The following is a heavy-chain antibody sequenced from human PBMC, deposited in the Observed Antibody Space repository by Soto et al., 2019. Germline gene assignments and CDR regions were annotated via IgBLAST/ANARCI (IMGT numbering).Heavy chain of an antibody. V-gene: IGHV3-30-3*01. J-gene: IGHJ6*02. Sequence: GGSLRLSCVASGFTFDTYGIHWVRQAPGKGLQWVALISYEGSNTYYADSVRGRFTISRDNSKNTLYLQMNTLRPEDTGLYYCARVTPGNNLYLFSGLDLWGQGTSVPVYS. CDR2: ISYEGSNT. CDR1: GFTFDTYG. D-gene: IGHD1-1*01. CDR3: ARVTPGNNLYLFSGLDL.